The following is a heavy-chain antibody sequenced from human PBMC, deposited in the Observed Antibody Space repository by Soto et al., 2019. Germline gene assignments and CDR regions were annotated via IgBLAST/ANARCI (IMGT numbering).Heavy chain of an antibody. J-gene: IGHJ4*02. Sequence: QVQLVQSGAEVKKPGASVKVSCKASGYTFTSYAMHWVRQAPGQRLEWMGWINAGNGNTKYSQKFQGRVTITADESTSTAYMELSSLRSEDTAVYYCARDSITMVRGVMSYYFDYWGQGTLVTVSS. V-gene: IGHV1-3*01. CDR2: INAGNGNT. CDR1: GYTFTSYA. D-gene: IGHD3-10*01. CDR3: ARDSITMVRGVMSYYFDY.